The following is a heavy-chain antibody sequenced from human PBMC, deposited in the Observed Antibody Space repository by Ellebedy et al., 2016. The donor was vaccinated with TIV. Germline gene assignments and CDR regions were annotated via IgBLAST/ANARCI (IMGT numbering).Heavy chain of an antibody. CDR2: IDGRGDPR. V-gene: IGHV3-23*01. Sequence: GESLKISXAASGFTFNNYAMSWVRQAPGKGLEWVSSIDGRGDPRYYADSVKGRFTISRDNAKNSLYLQMNSLRAEDTALYYCAKNREYQLLYGNDDAFDIWGQGTMVTVSS. D-gene: IGHD2-2*02. CDR1: GFTFNNYA. CDR3: AKNREYQLLYGNDDAFDI. J-gene: IGHJ3*02.